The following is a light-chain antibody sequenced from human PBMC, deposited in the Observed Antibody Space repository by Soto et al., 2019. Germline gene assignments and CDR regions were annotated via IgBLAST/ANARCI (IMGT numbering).Light chain of an antibody. CDR3: QQYNNWPLWT. J-gene: IGKJ1*01. Sequence: EIVLTQSPGTLSLSPGERATLSCRASQSVSSSYLAWYQQKPGQAPRLLIYGASSRATGIPDRFGGSGSGTEFTLTISSLQSEDFAVYYCQQYNNWPLWTFGQGTKVDI. V-gene: IGKV3-20*01. CDR2: GAS. CDR1: QSVSSSY.